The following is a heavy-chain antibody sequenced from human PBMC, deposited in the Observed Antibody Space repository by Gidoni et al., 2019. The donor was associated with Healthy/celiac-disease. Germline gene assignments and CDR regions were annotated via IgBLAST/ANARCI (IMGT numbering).Heavy chain of an antibody. Sequence: QVQLVEPGGGVVQPGRPLRLSCPAPGPTLRSYGMHWVRQAPGKGLEWVAVISYDGNNRYYADSVKGRFTISRDNSKDTLYLQMNSLGAEDTAVYYCAKGGPVLEWLSDAFDIWVQGTMVTVSS. CDR2: ISYDGNNR. J-gene: IGHJ3*02. CDR3: AKGGPVLEWLSDAFDI. V-gene: IGHV3-30*18. CDR1: GPTLRSYG. D-gene: IGHD3-3*01.